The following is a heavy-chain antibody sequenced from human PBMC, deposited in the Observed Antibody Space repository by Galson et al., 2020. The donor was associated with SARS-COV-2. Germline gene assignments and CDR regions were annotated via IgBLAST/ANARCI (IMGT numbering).Heavy chain of an antibody. CDR2: IYWDDDK. D-gene: IGHD3-10*01. CDR1: GFSLSTSGVG. Sequence: SGPTLVKPTQTLTLTCTFSGFSLSTSGVGVGWIRQPPGKALEWLALIYWDDDKRYSPSLKSRLTITKDTSKNQVVLTMTNMDPVDTATYYCAHRIQGYGSGSDVGWFDPWGQGTLVTVSS. J-gene: IGHJ5*02. CDR3: AHRIQGYGSGSDVGWFDP. V-gene: IGHV2-5*02.